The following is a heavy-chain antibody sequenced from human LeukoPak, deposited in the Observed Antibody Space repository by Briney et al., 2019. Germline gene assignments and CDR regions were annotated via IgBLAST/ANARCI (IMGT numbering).Heavy chain of an antibody. J-gene: IGHJ4*02. V-gene: IGHV3-48*01. CDR2: ISSSSSTI. CDR1: GFTFSSYS. CDR3: ARDGSGRVPEMSAPDY. D-gene: IGHD3-10*01. Sequence: GGSLRLSCAASGFTFSSYSMNWVRQAPGKGLEWVSYISSSSSTIYYADSVKGRFTISRDNAKNSLYLQMNSLRAEDTAVYYCARDGSGRVPEMSAPDYWGQGTLVTVSS.